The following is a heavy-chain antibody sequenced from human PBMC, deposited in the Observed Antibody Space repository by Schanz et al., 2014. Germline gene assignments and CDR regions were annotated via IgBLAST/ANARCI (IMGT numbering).Heavy chain of an antibody. CDR1: GFTFSSYS. V-gene: IGHV3-30*02. J-gene: IGHJ4*02. CDR2: IRFDGSSE. CDR3: VKEDRNHRSDYVY. Sequence: QVQLVESGGGVVQPGGSLRLSCAASGFTFSSYSMHWVRQAPGKGPDWVAFIRFDGSSEYYADSVRGRFTISRDDSKNTLYLQMNSLRPEDTAVYYCVKEDRNHRSDYVYWGRGTLVTVSS. D-gene: IGHD3-10*01.